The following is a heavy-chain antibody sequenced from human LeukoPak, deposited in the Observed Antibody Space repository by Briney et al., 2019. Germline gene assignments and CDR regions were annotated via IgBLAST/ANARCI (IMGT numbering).Heavy chain of an antibody. Sequence: PSETLSLTCTVSGGSISSSSAYWGWIRQPPGKGLEWIGEINHSGSTNYNPSLKSRLTISQDTSKNQVSLKLSSVTAADTAVYYCAYNYYDISGPGDYWGQGTLLTVSS. D-gene: IGHD3-22*01. CDR1: GGSISSSSAY. V-gene: IGHV4-39*07. CDR3: AYNYYDISGPGDY. CDR2: INHSGST. J-gene: IGHJ4*02.